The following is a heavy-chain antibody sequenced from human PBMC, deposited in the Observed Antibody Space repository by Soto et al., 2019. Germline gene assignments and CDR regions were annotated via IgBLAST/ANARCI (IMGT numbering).Heavy chain of an antibody. Sequence: PGGSLRLSCAASGFTFSSYSMNWVRQAPGKGLEWVSSISSSSSYIYYADSVKGRFTISRDNAKNSLYLQMNSLRAEDTAVYYCAKDYWRDGYNWGIDHWGQGTLVTVSS. CDR1: GFTFSSYS. V-gene: IGHV3-21*01. J-gene: IGHJ4*02. CDR3: AKDYWRDGYNWGIDH. D-gene: IGHD5-12*01. CDR2: ISSSSSYI.